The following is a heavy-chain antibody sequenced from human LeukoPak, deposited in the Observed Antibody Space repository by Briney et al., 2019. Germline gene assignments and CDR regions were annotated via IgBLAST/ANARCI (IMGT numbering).Heavy chain of an antibody. V-gene: IGHV1-46*01. Sequence: SSVKVSCNSSGSTFTRYYMHWVRQAPGQGLEWMGIINPSGGTTDYAQKFHGRISVTRETSTSTVYMELTSLTSEDTAVYYCGRDALSYDYSWGSYGHLGIDPWGQGTLVTVSS. J-gene: IGHJ5*02. CDR1: GSTFTRYY. CDR2: INPSGGTT. D-gene: IGHD3-16*01. CDR3: GRDALSYDYSWGSYGHLGIDP.